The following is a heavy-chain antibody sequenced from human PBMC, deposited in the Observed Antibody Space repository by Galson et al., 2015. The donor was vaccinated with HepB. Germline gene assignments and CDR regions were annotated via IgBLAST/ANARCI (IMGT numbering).Heavy chain of an antibody. Sequence: SVKVSCKASGFAFSSSAMHWVRQARGQRLEYIGWIVVGSGSTSYAQNFQGGVTITRDMSTSTTYMEVSSLRSEDTAVYYCAAELWESAVRFDYWGQGTLVTVSS. D-gene: IGHD1-26*01. J-gene: IGHJ4*02. CDR1: GFAFSSSA. CDR3: AAELWESAVRFDY. CDR2: IVVGSGST. V-gene: IGHV1-58*02.